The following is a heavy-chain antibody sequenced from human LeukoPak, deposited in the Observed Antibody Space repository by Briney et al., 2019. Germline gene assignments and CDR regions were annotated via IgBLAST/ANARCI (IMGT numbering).Heavy chain of an antibody. J-gene: IGHJ4*02. V-gene: IGHV4-39*01. Sequence: SESLSLTCTVSGGPISSSPYYWGWICQPPGKGLEWIGSISYSGTTFYNPSLKSRLTISVDTSKNQFSLKLSSLTAADTAVFYCARLSPYLGSGSSAFPDDFWGQGTLVTVSS. CDR1: GGPISSSPYY. CDR3: ARLSPYLGSGSSAFPDDF. D-gene: IGHD3-10*01. CDR2: ISYSGTT.